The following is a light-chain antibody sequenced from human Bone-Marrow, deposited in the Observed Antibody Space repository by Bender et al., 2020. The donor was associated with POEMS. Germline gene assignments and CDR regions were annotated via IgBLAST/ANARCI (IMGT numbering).Light chain of an antibody. CDR3: ASWDDSLSGQV. Sequence: QSALTQPASVSGSPGQSITISCTGTSRDVGSYNLVSWYQQHPGKAPKLMIYEVSKRPSGVSNRFSGSKSGNTASLTISGLQAEDEADYYCASWDDSLSGQVFGGGTKVTVL. CDR2: EVS. CDR1: SRDVGSYNL. V-gene: IGLV2-23*02. J-gene: IGLJ3*02.